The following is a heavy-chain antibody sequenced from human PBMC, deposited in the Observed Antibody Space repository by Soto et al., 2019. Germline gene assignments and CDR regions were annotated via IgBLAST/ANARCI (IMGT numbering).Heavy chain of an antibody. V-gene: IGHV3-30*09. CDR2: ISYDGSDK. CDR3: ARRAWDSYYAIDV. J-gene: IGHJ6*02. CDR1: GFTYTDFA. D-gene: IGHD3-22*01. Sequence: VQLVESGGGEVQPGRSLRLSCAASGFTYTDFALHWVRQAPGKGLEWVAIISYDGSDKYYADSVKGRFAISRDNPKHTLYLEMNSLRPEDTAVYFCARRAWDSYYAIDVWGQGTTVTVFS.